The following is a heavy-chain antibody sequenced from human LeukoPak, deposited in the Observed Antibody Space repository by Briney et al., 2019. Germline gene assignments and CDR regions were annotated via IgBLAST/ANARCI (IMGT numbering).Heavy chain of an antibody. CDR1: GFTFGDYA. D-gene: IGHD6-19*01. CDR2: IPYDGSNK. J-gene: IGHJ4*02. CDR3: ARDQQWLGLFDY. Sequence: GRSLRLSCTASGFTFGDYAMSWVRQAPGKGLEWVAVIPYDGSNKYYADSVKGRFTISRDNSKNTLYLQMNSLRAEDTAVYYCARDQQWLGLFDYWGQGTLVTVSS. V-gene: IGHV3-30-3*01.